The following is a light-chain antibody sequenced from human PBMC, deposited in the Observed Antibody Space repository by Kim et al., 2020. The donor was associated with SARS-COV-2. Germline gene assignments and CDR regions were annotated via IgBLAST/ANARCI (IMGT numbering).Light chain of an antibody. CDR1: SSNIGSNT. Sequence: QSVLTQPPSASGTPGQRVTISCSGSSSNIGSNTVNWYQQLPGTAPKLLIYSNNQRPSGVPDRFSGSKSGTSASQAISGLQSEDEADYYCAAWDGSLNGWVFGGGTQLTVL. V-gene: IGLV1-44*01. CDR3: AAWDGSLNGWV. CDR2: SNN. J-gene: IGLJ3*02.